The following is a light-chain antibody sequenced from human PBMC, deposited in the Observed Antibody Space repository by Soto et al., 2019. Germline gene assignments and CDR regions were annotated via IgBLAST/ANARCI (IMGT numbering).Light chain of an antibody. J-gene: IGKJ1*01. CDR1: QNISRR. V-gene: IGKV3-15*01. CDR3: QEYNGWPRT. CDR2: ANS. Sequence: VMTQTPVTLSLYTRDSATLSCRVSQNISRRLAWYHQKTGQGPSLLIYANSTRAGGVPARFSGGGSGTEFNITITSLQSEDSAVYYCQEYNGWPRTCGQGTKVDIK.